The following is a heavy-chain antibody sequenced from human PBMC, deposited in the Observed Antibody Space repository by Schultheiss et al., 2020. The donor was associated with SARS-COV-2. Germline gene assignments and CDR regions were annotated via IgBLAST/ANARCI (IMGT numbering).Heavy chain of an antibody. CDR3: AKDRGYCSSTSCYYYYGMDA. D-gene: IGHD2-2*01. Sequence: GESLKISCAASGFTFSSYAMSWVRQAPGKGLEWVSAISGSGGSTYYADSVKGRFTISRDNSKNTLYLQMNSLRAEDTAVYYCAKDRGYCSSTSCYYYYGMDAWSQGTTVTVAS. CDR2: ISGSGGST. J-gene: IGHJ6*02. V-gene: IGHV3-23*01. CDR1: GFTFSSYA.